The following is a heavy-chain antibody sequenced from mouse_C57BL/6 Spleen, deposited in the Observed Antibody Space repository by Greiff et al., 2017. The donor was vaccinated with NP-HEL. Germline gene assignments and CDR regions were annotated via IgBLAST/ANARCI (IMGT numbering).Heavy chain of an antibody. V-gene: IGHV3-6*01. CDR2: ISYDGSN. CDR3: ARYSPLYGWNAMEY. CDR1: GYSITSRYY. D-gene: IGHD1-1*01. Sequence: VQLKESGPGLVKPSQSLSLTCSVTGYSITSRYYWNWIRQSSGNTLEWMGYISYDGSNNYNPSLKNRIPITRDTSKNQFVLKLNSVTTEDLATYYCARYSPLYGWNAMEYWGQGTSVTVDS. J-gene: IGHJ4*01.